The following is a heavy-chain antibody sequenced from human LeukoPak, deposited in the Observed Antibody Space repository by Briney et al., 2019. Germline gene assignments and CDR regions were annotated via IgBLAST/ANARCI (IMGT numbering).Heavy chain of an antibody. D-gene: IGHD2-15*01. CDR2: LKPDGSDK. J-gene: IGHJ3*02. V-gene: IGHV3-7*01. CDR3: ARKDMWAFDI. Sequence: PGGSLRLSCAASGFTFNYYWMSWVRQAPGKGLEWVANLKPDGSDKYYVDSVKGRFTISRDNAKNSLYLQMNSLRAEDTAVYYGARKDMWAFDIWGQGTMVTVSS. CDR1: GFTFNYYW.